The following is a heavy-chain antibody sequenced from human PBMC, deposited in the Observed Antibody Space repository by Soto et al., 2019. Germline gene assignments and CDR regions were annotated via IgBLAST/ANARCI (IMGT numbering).Heavy chain of an antibody. Sequence: PGGSLRLSCAASGFTFSSHAMSWVRQAPGKGLEWVSSTIDSGGRSYHADSVRGRFTISRDNSKNTLYLQMNSLRADDTAVYYCAANFDFWGQGTLVTSPQ. CDR2: TIDSGGRS. J-gene: IGHJ4*02. CDR1: GFTFSSHA. CDR3: AANFDF. V-gene: IGHV3-23*01.